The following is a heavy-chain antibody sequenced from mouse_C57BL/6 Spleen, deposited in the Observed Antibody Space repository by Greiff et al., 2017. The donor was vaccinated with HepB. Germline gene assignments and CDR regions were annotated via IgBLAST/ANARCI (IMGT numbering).Heavy chain of an antibody. CDR2: IDPNSGGT. D-gene: IGHD1-2*01. V-gene: IGHV1-72*01. J-gene: IGHJ4*01. Sequence: QVQLKQPGAELVKPGASVKLSCKASGYTFTSYWMHWVKQRPGRGLEWIGRIDPNSGGTKYNEKFKSKATLTVDKPSSTAYMQLSSLTSEDSAIYYCASHYYGGTYAMDYWGQGTSVTVSS. CDR3: ASHYYGGTYAMDY. CDR1: GYTFTSYW.